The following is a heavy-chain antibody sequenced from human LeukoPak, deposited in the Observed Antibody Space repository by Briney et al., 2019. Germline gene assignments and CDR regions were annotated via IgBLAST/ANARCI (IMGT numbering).Heavy chain of an antibody. D-gene: IGHD6-13*01. CDR3: AKVNSSWPQYYFDY. V-gene: IGHV3-23*01. Sequence: GGSLRLSCAASGFTFSSFAMSWVRQAPGKGLEWVSAISGSGGSTYYADSVKGRFTISRDNSKNTLYLQMNSLRAEDTAVYYCAKVNSSWPQYYFDYWGQGTLVTVSS. CDR2: ISGSGGST. CDR1: GFTFSSFA. J-gene: IGHJ4*02.